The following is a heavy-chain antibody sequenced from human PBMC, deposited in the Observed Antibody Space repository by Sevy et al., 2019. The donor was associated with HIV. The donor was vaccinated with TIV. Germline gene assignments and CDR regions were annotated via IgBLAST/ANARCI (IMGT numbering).Heavy chain of an antibody. J-gene: IGHJ4*02. CDR1: GFTVSSNY. CDR3: ARGGGVYVHSF. CDR2: MYGGGAT. D-gene: IGHD3-10*02. V-gene: IGHV3-53*01. Sequence: GGSQRLSCEASGFTVSSNYMSWVRQAPGKGLEWVAVMYGGGATYYADSVKGRFTISRDNSKNILFLQMNSLRADDTAVYYCARGGGVYVHSFWGQGTLVTVSS.